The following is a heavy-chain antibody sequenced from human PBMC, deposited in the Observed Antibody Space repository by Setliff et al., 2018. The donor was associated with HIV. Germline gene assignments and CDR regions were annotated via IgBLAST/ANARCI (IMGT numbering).Heavy chain of an antibody. D-gene: IGHD3-16*01. CDR2: IYYTGST. CDR3: ARGGDWDYNYYMDV. Sequence: TLSLTCTVSGGSINSGHYYWSWIRHHPGKGLEWIGYIYYTGSTYFNPSLKSRVTLSIDTSKNQFSLKLSSVTPEDTAVYFCARGGDWDYNYYMDVWDKGTTVTVSS. V-gene: IGHV4-31*03. CDR1: GGSINSGHYY. J-gene: IGHJ6*03.